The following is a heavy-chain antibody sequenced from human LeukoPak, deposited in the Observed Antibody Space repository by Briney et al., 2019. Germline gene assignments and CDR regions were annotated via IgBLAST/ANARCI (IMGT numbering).Heavy chain of an antibody. Sequence: GGSLRLSCAASGFTFSSYGMHWVRQAPGKGLEWVAFIRYDGTNKYYADSVKGRFTISRDNSQNTLFLQMNSLRTEDTAVYYCAKAEYQLENFDYWGQGTLVTVSS. J-gene: IGHJ4*02. CDR1: GFTFSSYG. CDR2: IRYDGTNK. D-gene: IGHD2-2*01. V-gene: IGHV3-30*02. CDR3: AKAEYQLENFDY.